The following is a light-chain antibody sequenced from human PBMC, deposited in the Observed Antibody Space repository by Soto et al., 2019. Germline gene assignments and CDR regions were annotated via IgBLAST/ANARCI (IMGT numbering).Light chain of an antibody. V-gene: IGKV1-39*01. Sequence: DIQMTQSPSSLSASIGDRVSISCRASQNIERYLNWYQHKPGRAPQLLMFAAANLESGVPTRFSGSGSGTDFTLTISSLQPEDFATYYCQQSYSTPRTFGQGTKVDI. CDR2: AAA. CDR3: QQSYSTPRT. CDR1: QNIERY. J-gene: IGKJ1*01.